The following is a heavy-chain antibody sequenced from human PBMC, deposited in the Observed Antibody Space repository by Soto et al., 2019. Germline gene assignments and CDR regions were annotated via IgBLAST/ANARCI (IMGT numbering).Heavy chain of an antibody. Sequence: GGSLRLSCAASGFTFSSYSMNWVRQAPGKGLEWVSSISSSSSYIYYADSVKGRFTISRDNAKNSLYLQMNSLRAEDTAVYYCARELSIRLPIGYCSGGSCPGGLHNYYYYMDVWDKGTTVTVLL. CDR1: GFTFSSYS. J-gene: IGHJ6*03. V-gene: IGHV3-21*01. D-gene: IGHD2-15*01. CDR2: ISSSSSYI. CDR3: ARELSIRLPIGYCSGGSCPGGLHNYYYYMDV.